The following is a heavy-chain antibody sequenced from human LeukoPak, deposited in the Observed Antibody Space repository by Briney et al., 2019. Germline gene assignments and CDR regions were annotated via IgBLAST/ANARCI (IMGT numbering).Heavy chain of an antibody. J-gene: IGHJ4*02. CDR3: ARIPRFYYDRSGDFDY. Sequence: PGGSLRLSCAVSGFTFSSYAMSWVRQAPGPGLEWVSTIGRSGGDAYYADSVKGRFADSRDNSENTLHLQMNSLRAEDTAGYYCARIPRFYYDRSGDFDYWAQGPLVTVSS. D-gene: IGHD3-22*01. CDR1: GFTFSSYA. CDR2: IGRSGGDA. V-gene: IGHV3-23*01.